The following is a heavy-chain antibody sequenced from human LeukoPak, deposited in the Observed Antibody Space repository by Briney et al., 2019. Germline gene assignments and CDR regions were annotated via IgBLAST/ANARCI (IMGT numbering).Heavy chain of an antibody. D-gene: IGHD3-22*01. V-gene: IGHV1-18*01. CDR2: ISGYNGKT. J-gene: IGHJ4*02. Sequence: ASVKVSCKASGYTFNSHGVSWVRLAPGQGLEWMGWISGYNGKTNYAQKFQGRVTMTTDTSTSTAYMELTSLRPDDTAVYYCARAYHYDSSGYYIPTEFDSWGQGALVTVSS. CDR1: GYTFNSHG. CDR3: ARAYHYDSSGYYIPTEFDS.